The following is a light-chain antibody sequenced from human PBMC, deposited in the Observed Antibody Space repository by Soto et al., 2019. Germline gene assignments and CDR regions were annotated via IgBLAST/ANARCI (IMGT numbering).Light chain of an antibody. Sequence: QSALTQPPSASASLGASVTLTCTLSSGYSNYKVDWYQQRPGKGPRFVMRVGTGGIVGSKGDGIPDRFSVLGSGLNRYLTIKNIQEEDESDYHCGADHGSGSNFLVVFGGGTQLTVL. V-gene: IGLV9-49*01. J-gene: IGLJ2*01. CDR2: VGTGGIVG. CDR1: SGYSNYK. CDR3: GADHGSGSNFLVV.